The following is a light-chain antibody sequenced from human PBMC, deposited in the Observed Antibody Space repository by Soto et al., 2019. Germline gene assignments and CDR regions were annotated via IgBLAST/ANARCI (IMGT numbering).Light chain of an antibody. J-gene: IGLJ3*02. CDR1: SSDVGVYTH. V-gene: IGLV2-14*01. CDR3: GSFTTSRIWV. CDR2: GVN. Sequence: QSALTQPASVSGSPGQSITVSCTGTSSDVGVYTHVAWYQQHPGKVPKLVIYGVNSRPSGISNRFSGSKSGNTASLTISGLQVEDEAEYFCGSFTTSRIWVFGGGTKLTVL.